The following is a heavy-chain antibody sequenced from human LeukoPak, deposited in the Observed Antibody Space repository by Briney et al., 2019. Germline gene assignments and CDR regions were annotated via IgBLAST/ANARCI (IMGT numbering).Heavy chain of an antibody. CDR1: GFTFDDYA. J-gene: IGHJ4*02. CDR2: ISWNSGSI. CDR3: AKSRARKYYYDSSGYYSPYFDY. D-gene: IGHD3-22*01. Sequence: GGSLRLSCAASGFTFDDYAMHWVRQAPGKGLEWVSGISWNSGSIGYADSVKGRFTISRDNAKNSLYLQMNSLRAEDMALYYCAKSRARKYYYDSSGYYSPYFDYWGQGTLVTVSS. V-gene: IGHV3-9*03.